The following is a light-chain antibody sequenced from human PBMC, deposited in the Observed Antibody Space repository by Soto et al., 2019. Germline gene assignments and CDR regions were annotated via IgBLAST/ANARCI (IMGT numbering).Light chain of an antibody. CDR2: NVY. CDR3: SAYTVSRTYV. J-gene: IGLJ1*01. CDR1: SSDVGAYNF. Sequence: QSVLTQPASVSRSPGQSITISCTGTSSDVGAYNFVSWHQQHPGKAPKLMIYNVYDRPSGISYRFSGCKSGNTASLTISGLQGEDEADYYCSAYTVSRTYVFGTGTKVTVL. V-gene: IGLV2-14*03.